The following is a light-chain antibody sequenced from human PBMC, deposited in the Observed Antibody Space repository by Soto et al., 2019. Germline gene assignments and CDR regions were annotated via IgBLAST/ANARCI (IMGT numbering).Light chain of an antibody. J-gene: IGLJ2*01. V-gene: IGLV2-11*01. Sequence: QSALTQPRSVSGSPGQSVTISCTGTSSDVGGYNYVSWYQQHPGKAPKLMIYDVSKRPSGVPDRFSGSKSGNTASLTISGLQAEDEADYYCCSYAGSYTFEVGGGNKLTVL. CDR1: SSDVGGYNY. CDR3: CSYAGSYTFE. CDR2: DVS.